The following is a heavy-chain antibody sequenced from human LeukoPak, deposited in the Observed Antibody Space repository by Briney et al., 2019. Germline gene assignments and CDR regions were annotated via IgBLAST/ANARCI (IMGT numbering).Heavy chain of an antibody. J-gene: IGHJ4*02. Sequence: SETLSLTCTVSGGSISSSSYYWGWIRQPPGKGLEWIGTIYYSGTTYYNPSLKSRVTISVDTSKNQFSLKLSSVTAADTAVYYCARQSGWYYDIWSGYYTQHWGQGTLVTVSS. V-gene: IGHV4-39*01. CDR1: GGSISSSSYY. CDR3: ARQSGWYYDIWSGYYTQH. D-gene: IGHD3-3*01. CDR2: IYYSGTT.